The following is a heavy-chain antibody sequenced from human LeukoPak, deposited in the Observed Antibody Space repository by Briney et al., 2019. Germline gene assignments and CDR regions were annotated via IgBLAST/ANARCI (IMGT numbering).Heavy chain of an antibody. D-gene: IGHD6-19*01. CDR3: ARAPYSSGWYYFDY. J-gene: IGHJ4*02. V-gene: IGHV4-39*07. CDR2: IYYSGST. CDR1: GGSISSSSYY. Sequence: SETLSLTCTVSGGSISSSSYYWGWIRQPPGKGLEWIGSIYYSGSTYYNPSLKSRVTISVDTSKNQFSLKLSSVTVADTAVYYCARAPYSSGWYYFDYWGQGTLVTVSS.